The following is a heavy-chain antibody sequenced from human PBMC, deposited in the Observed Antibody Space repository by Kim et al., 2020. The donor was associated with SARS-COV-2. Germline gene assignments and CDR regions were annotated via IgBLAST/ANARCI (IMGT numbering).Heavy chain of an antibody. Sequence: GGSRRLSCAASGFTFSTYAMHWVRQTPGKGLEWLAVISSDGNNQYYADSVKGRFTISRDNSKNTLYLQVSSLRAEDTAVYYCGRDAQPPPSAHFWTNNRFDPWGQGTLVTVSS. V-gene: IGHV3-30-3*01. CDR2: ISSDGNNQ. D-gene: IGHD3-3*01. J-gene: IGHJ5*02. CDR3: GRDAQPPPSAHFWTNNRFDP. CDR1: GFTFSTYA.